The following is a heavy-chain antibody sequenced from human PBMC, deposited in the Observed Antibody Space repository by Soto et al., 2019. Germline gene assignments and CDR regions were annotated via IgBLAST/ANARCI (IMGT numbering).Heavy chain of an antibody. CDR1: GGSISSYY. CDR2: IYYSGST. J-gene: IGHJ4*02. V-gene: IGHV4-59*01. CDR3: ARGPSYYYDSSGYHLDY. Sequence: SETVSLTCTVSGGSISSYYWSWIRQPPGKGLEWIGYIYYSGSTNYNPSLKSRVTISVDTSKNQFSLKLSSVTAADTAVYYCARGPSYYYDSSGYHLDYWGQGTLVTVSS. D-gene: IGHD3-22*01.